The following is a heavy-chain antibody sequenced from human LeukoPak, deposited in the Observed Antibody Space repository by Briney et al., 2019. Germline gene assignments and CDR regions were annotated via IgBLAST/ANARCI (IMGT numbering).Heavy chain of an antibody. CDR3: ARDIVSSSLDY. CDR2: INPNSGGT. Sequence: ASVRVSCKASGYTFTGYYMHWVRQAPGQGLEWMGCINPNSGGTNYAQKFQGRVTITRDTSISTAYMELSRLRSDDMAVYCCARDIVSSSLDYWGQGTLVTVSS. D-gene: IGHD6-13*01. J-gene: IGHJ4*02. CDR1: GYTFTGYY. V-gene: IGHV1-2*02.